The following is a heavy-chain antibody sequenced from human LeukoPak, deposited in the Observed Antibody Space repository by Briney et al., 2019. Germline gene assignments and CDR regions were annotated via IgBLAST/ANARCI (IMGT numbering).Heavy chain of an antibody. CDR2: ISYDGSNK. CDR3: ANLYDILTGYYLGGLNDAFDI. V-gene: IGHV3-30*04. J-gene: IGHJ3*02. Sequence: PGGSLRLSCAASGFTFSSYAMHWVRQAPGKGLEWVAVISYDGSNKYYADSVKGRFTISRDNSKNTLYLQMNSLRAEDTAAYYCANLYDILTGYYLGGLNDAFDIWGQGTMVTVSS. D-gene: IGHD3-9*01. CDR1: GFTFSSYA.